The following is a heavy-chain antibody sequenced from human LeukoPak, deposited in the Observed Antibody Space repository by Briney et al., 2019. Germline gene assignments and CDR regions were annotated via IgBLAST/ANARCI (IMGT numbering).Heavy chain of an antibody. CDR2: LSGSGGST. J-gene: IGHJ4*02. CDR3: AKGSMGRGPDY. Sequence: GGSLRLSCAASGLTVRNNFMSWVRQPPGKGLEWVSALSGSGGSTYYADSVKGRFTIFGDNSKNTMYLQMNSLRAEDTAVYYCAKGSMGRGPDYWGQGTLVTVSS. CDR1: GLTVRNNF. D-gene: IGHD3-10*01. V-gene: IGHV3-23*01.